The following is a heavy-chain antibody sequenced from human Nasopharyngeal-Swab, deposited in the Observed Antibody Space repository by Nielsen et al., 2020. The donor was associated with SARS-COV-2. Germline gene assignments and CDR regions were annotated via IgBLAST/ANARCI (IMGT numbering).Heavy chain of an antibody. CDR3: ARGHVYGGYDYVGWSYGCWLLDY. Sequence: RQAPGKGLEWVGEIYHSGSTNYNPSLKSRVTISVDTSKNQFSLKLSSVTAADTAVYYCARGHVYGGYDYVGWSYGCWLLDYWGQGTLVAVSS. J-gene: IGHJ4*02. CDR2: IYHSGST. V-gene: IGHV4-34*01. D-gene: IGHD3-16*02.